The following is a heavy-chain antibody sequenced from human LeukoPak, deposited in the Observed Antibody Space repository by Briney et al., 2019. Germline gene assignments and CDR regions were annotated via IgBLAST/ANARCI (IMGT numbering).Heavy chain of an antibody. V-gene: IGHV4-59*08. CDR1: GDSIRNYY. D-gene: IGHD2-21*02. CDR3: AGREAATAIVFDY. Sequence: SETLSLTCTVSGDSIRNYYWSWIRQHPDKGLEWIGYMYYSGSSKYNPSLKGRVTISVDTSKNQFSLKLSSVTAADTAVYYCAGREAATAIVFDYWGQGILVTVSS. J-gene: IGHJ4*02. CDR2: MYYSGSS.